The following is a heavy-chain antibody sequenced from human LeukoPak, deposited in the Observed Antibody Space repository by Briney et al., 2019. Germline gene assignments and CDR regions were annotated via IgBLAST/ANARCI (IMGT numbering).Heavy chain of an antibody. J-gene: IGHJ4*02. Sequence: SETLSLTCTVSGGSISSYYWSWIRQPPGKGLEWIGYIYYSGSTNYNPSLKSRVTISVDTSKNQFSLKLSSVTAADTAVYYCARSVDIVALDYWGQGTLVTVSS. CDR3: ARSVDIVALDY. CDR1: GGSISSYY. CDR2: IYYSGST. V-gene: IGHV4-59*08. D-gene: IGHD5-12*01.